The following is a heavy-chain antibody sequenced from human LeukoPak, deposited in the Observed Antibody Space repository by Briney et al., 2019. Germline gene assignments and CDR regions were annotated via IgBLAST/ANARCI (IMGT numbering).Heavy chain of an antibody. J-gene: IGHJ4*02. V-gene: IGHV3-23*01. CDR2: ISGSGGST. CDR3: ANILAAAGTSV. D-gene: IGHD6-13*01. CDR1: GFTLSSYA. Sequence: GGSLKLSCAATGFTLSSYAMSWVRQAPGKGLEWVSAISGSGGSTYYADSVKGRFTISRDNSKNTLYLQMNSLRAEDTAVYYCANILAAAGTSVWGQGTLVTVSS.